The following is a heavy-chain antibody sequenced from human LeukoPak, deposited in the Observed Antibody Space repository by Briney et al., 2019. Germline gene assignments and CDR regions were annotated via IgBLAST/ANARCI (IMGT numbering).Heavy chain of an antibody. CDR2: RKQDGSEK. Sequence: GGSRRLSCAASGLTFSSYWLSWVRQAPGKGLGWVANRKQDGSEKYYVDSVKGRFTISRDNAKNSLYLQMNSLRAEDTAVYYCARPGNLLHYFDYWGQGTLVTVSS. CDR3: ARPGNLLHYFDY. J-gene: IGHJ4*02. CDR1: GLTFSSYW. V-gene: IGHV3-7*01.